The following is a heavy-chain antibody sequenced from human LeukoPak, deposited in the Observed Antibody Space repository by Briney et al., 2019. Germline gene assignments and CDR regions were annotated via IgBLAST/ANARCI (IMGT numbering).Heavy chain of an antibody. Sequence: PSETLSLTCTVSGGSISGSSYYWGWIRQPPGRGLEWIGSIYRSGRTYDNPSLNSRVTISLDTSKNQFSLKLSSVTASDTSVYYCSRRAYCSGGTCYSDYWGQGTLVTVSS. CDR1: GGSISGSSYY. V-gene: IGHV4-39*01. J-gene: IGHJ4*02. CDR2: IYRSGRT. D-gene: IGHD2-15*01. CDR3: SRRAYCSGGTCYSDY.